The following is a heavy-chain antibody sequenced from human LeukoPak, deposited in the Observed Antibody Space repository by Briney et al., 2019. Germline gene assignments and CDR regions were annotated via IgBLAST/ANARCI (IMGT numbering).Heavy chain of an antibody. CDR1: GFTFSSYW. V-gene: IGHV3-7*01. CDR3: ARVSGLDY. Sequence: GGSLRLSCAASGFTFSSYWMSLVRQAPGKGLEWVANIKQDGSETYYMDSVKGRFTISRDNAKNSLYLQMNSLRVEDTAVYYCARVSGLDYWGQGTLVTVSS. CDR2: IKQDGSET. J-gene: IGHJ4*02.